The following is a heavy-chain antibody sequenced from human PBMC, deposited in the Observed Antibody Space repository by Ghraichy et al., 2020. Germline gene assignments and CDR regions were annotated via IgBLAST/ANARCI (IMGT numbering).Heavy chain of an antibody. CDR1: DGSISSPNW. J-gene: IGHJ5*02. D-gene: IGHD6-13*01. V-gene: IGHV4-4*02. CDR2: IYHSGST. CDR3: ARVKDEGIAAPQRWFDA. Sequence: SETLSLTCSVSDGSISSPNWWSWIRQAPGQGLEWIGEIYHSGSTNYNPSLKSRVTISLVKSKNEFSLKLTSVTAADTAIYYCARVKDEGIAAPQRWFDAWGQGTLVTVSS.